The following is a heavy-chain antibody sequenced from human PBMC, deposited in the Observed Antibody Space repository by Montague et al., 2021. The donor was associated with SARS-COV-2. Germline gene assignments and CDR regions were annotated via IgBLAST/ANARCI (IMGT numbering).Heavy chain of an antibody. J-gene: IGHJ4*02. D-gene: IGHD3-10*01. Sequence: CAISGDSVSSNSVAWNWIRQTSSRRSERLGRTHHRFKWYNDYAVSVKSRITINPDTSKNQFSLQLNSVTPEDTAVYYCARGGWGAPGTGRLFDYWGQGTLVTVSS. CDR1: GDSVSSNSVA. CDR2: THHRFKWYN. CDR3: ARGGWGAPGTGRLFDY. V-gene: IGHV6-1*01.